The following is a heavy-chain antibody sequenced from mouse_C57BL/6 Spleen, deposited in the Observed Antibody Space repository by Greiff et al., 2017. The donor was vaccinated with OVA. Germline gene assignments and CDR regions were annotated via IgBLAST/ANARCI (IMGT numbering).Heavy chain of an antibody. V-gene: IGHV7-3*01. J-gene: IGHJ2*01. Sequence: DVMLVESGGGLVQPGGSLSLSCAASGFTFTDYYMSWVRQPPGKALEWLGFIRNKANGYTTEYSASVNGRFTISRDNSQSILYLQMNALRAEDSATYYCARYMGGYFDYWGQGTTLTVSS. CDR3: ARYMGGYFDY. CDR2: IRNKANGYTT. CDR1: GFTFTDYY.